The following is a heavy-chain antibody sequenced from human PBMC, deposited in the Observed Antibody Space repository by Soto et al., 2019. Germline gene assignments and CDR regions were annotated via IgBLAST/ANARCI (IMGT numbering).Heavy chain of an antibody. CDR3: AKPLPFSDPFDY. D-gene: IGHD3-16*01. J-gene: IGHJ4*02. Sequence: EVQLLESGGGLVQPGGSLRLSCAASGFTFSSYAMNWVRQAPGKGLEWVSAISGSGGTTYYADSVKGRFTISRDNSKNTLHLQMNSLRAEDTAVYYCAKPLPFSDPFDYWGQGTLVTVSS. CDR1: GFTFSSYA. V-gene: IGHV3-23*01. CDR2: ISGSGGTT.